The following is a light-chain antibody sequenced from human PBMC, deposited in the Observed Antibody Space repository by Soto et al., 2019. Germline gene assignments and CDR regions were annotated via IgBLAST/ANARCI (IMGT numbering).Light chain of an antibody. CDR2: DVS. CDR3: SAYTSSRTHVV. J-gene: IGLJ2*01. Sequence: QPVLTQPASVSGSPGQSITISCTGTSADVGGYNFVSWYQHHPGKAPKLMIYDVSNRPSGVSNRCSGSKSGNTASLTISGLQAEDEADYYCSAYTSSRTHVVFGGGTKLTVL. V-gene: IGLV2-14*03. CDR1: SADVGGYNF.